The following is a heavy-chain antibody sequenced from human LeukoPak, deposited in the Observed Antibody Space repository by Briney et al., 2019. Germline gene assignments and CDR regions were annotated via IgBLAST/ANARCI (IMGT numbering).Heavy chain of an antibody. CDR2: IYTSGST. V-gene: IGHV4-61*02. CDR3: ARGNWYFAL. Sequence: SETLSLTCTVSGGSISSGSYYWSWIRQPAGKGLEWIGRIYTSGSTNYNPSLKSRVTISVAASKNQFSLKLSSVTAADTAVYYCARGNWYFALWGRGTLVTVSS. CDR1: GGSISSGSYY. J-gene: IGHJ2*01. D-gene: IGHD2/OR15-2a*01.